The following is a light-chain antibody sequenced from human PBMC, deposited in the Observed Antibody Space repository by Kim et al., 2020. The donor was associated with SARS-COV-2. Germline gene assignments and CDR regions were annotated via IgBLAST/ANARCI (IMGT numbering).Light chain of an antibody. J-gene: IGLJ1*01. Sequence: GTMSSTGSSSNIGAGYAVHWYQQLPGTAPKLLIYGNSNRPSGVPDRFSGSKSGTSASLAITGLQAEDEADYYCQSYDSSLSGYVFGTGTKVTVL. CDR3: QSYDSSLSGYV. V-gene: IGLV1-40*01. CDR2: GNS. CDR1: SSNIGAGYA.